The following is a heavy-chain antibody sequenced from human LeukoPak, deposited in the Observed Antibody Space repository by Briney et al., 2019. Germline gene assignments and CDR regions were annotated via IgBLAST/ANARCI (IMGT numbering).Heavy chain of an antibody. J-gene: IGHJ3*02. CDR1: GGSISSSNW. CDR2: IYHSGST. Sequence: SGTLSLTCAVSGGSISSSNWWSWVRQPPGKGLEWIGEIYHSGSTNYNPSLKSRVTISVDTSKNQFSLKLSSVTAADTAVYYCARGSWGDAFDIWGQGTMVTVSS. CDR3: ARGSWGDAFDI. V-gene: IGHV4-4*02. D-gene: IGHD7-27*01.